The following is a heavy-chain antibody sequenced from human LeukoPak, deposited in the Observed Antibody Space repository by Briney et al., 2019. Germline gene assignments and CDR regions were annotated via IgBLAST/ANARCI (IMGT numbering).Heavy chain of an antibody. J-gene: IGHJ6*02. CDR1: GYTFSNDG. Sequence: AASVKVSCKASGYTFSNDGISWVRQAPGQGLEWMGWISAYNGNTNYAQKLQGRVTMTRDTSTSTAYMELRSLRSDDTAVYYCARASETVGYCSGGSCLYGMDVWGQGTTVTVSS. D-gene: IGHD2-15*01. CDR3: ARASETVGYCSGGSCLYGMDV. CDR2: ISAYNGNT. V-gene: IGHV1-18*01.